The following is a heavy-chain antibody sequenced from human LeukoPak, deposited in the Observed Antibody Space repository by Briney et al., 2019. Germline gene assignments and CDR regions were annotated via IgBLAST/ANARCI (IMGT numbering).Heavy chain of an antibody. CDR1: GLTFSSSW. CDR2: INPDGNKK. V-gene: IGHV3-7*01. Sequence: GGSLRLPCAVSGLTFSSSWMDWVRQAPGKGLEWVASINPDGNKKYSADSVKGRFTISRDNAENSLYLQMNSLRVEDTAFYYCARDLAYSRLDYWGQGMLVTVSS. D-gene: IGHD5-18*01. J-gene: IGHJ4*02. CDR3: ARDLAYSRLDY.